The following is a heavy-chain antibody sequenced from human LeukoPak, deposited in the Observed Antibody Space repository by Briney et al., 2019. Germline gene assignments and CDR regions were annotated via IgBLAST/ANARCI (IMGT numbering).Heavy chain of an antibody. CDR2: ISGSGGNT. J-gene: IGHJ5*02. CDR1: GFTFSTYA. V-gene: IGHV3-23*01. CDR3: AKGRGAGWFDP. D-gene: IGHD5-12*01. Sequence: GGSLRLSCAASGFTFSTYAMSWVRQAPGKGLEWVSTISGSGGNTYYADSVKGRFTISRDNSKNTLYLQMNSLRAEDTAVYYCAKGRGAGWFDPWGQGTLVTVSS.